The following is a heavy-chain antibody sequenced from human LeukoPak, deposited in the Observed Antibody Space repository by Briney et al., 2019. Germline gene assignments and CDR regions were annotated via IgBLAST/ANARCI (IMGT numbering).Heavy chain of an antibody. J-gene: IGHJ4*02. CDR1: GGTFSSYA. CDR2: IIPIFGTA. D-gene: IGHD6-13*01. V-gene: IGHV1-69*05. CDR3: ASQVSSPVLDY. Sequence: SVEVSCKASGGTFSSYAISWVRQAPGQGLEWMGRIIPIFGTANYAQKFQGRVTITTDESTSTAYMELSSLRSEDTAVYYCASQVSSPVLDYWGQGTLVTVSS.